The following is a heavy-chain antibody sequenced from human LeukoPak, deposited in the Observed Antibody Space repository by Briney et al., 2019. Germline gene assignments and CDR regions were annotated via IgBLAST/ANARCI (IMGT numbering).Heavy chain of an antibody. D-gene: IGHD6-13*01. CDR2: IKQDGSEK. CDR3: ARDPYSSREDDAFDI. Sequence: GGSLRLSCAASGFTFSSYWMSWVRQAPGKGLEWVANIKQDGSEKYYVDSVKGRFTISRDNAKNSLYLQMNSLRAEDTAVYYCARDPYSSREDDAFDIWGQGTMVTVSS. J-gene: IGHJ3*02. V-gene: IGHV3-7*01. CDR1: GFTFSSYW.